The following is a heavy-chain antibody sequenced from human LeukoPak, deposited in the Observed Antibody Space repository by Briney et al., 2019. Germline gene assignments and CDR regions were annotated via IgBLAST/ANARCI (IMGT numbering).Heavy chain of an antibody. Sequence: GESLKISCKGSGYSFTSYWIGWVRQMPGKGLEWMGIIYPGDSDTRYSPSFQGQVTISADKSISTAYLQWSSLKASDTAMYYCARRKGRYCSSTSCLATWFDPWGQGTLVTVSS. CDR1: GYSFTSYW. D-gene: IGHD2-2*01. J-gene: IGHJ5*02. V-gene: IGHV5-51*01. CDR2: IYPGDSDT. CDR3: ARRKGRYCSSTSCLATWFDP.